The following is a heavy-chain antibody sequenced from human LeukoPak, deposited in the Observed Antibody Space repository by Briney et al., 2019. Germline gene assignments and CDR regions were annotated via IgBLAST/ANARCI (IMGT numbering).Heavy chain of an antibody. Sequence: ASVKVSCKASGYTFTSYDINWVRQATGQGLEWMGWMNPNSGNTGYAQKFQGRVTMTRNTSISTAYMELSSLRSEDTAVYYCVYSSGYMAYYYYGMDVWGQGTTVTVSS. J-gene: IGHJ6*02. CDR3: VYSSGYMAYYYYGMDV. CDR1: GYTFTSYD. D-gene: IGHD3-22*01. V-gene: IGHV1-8*01. CDR2: MNPNSGNT.